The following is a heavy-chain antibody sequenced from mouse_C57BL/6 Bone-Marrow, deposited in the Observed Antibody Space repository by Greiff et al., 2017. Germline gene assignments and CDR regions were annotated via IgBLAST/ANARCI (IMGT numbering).Heavy chain of an antibody. CDR1: GFTFSNYW. CDR2: IRLKSDNYAT. J-gene: IGHJ1*03. D-gene: IGHD2-5*01. CDR3: TGYSNYDGYFDV. V-gene: IGHV6-3*01. Sequence: EVKLEESGGGLVQPGGSMKLSCVASGFTFSNYWMNWVRQSPEKGLEWVAQIRLKSDNYATHYAESVKGRFTISRDDSKSSVYLQMNNLRAEDTGIYYCTGYSNYDGYFDVWGTGTTVTVSS.